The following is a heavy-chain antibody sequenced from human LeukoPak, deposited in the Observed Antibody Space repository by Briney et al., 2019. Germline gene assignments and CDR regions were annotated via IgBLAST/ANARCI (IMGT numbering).Heavy chain of an antibody. J-gene: IGHJ6*02. CDR2: IYYSGST. V-gene: IGHV4-61*08. CDR3: ASSSRPHDYYYYYGMDV. D-gene: IGHD6-13*01. CDR1: GGSISSGGYY. Sequence: SETLSLTCTVSGGSISSGGYYWSWIRQHPGKGLEWIGYIYYSGSTNYNPSLKSRVTISVDTSKNQFSLKLSSVTAADTAVYYCASSSRPHDYYYYYGMDVWGQGTTVTVSS.